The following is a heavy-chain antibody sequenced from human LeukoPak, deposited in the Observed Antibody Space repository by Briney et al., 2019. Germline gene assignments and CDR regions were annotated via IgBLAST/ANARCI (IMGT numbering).Heavy chain of an antibody. V-gene: IGHV3-21*01. CDR1: GFTFSSYS. Sequence: PGGSLRLSCAASGFTFSSYSMNWVRQAPGKGLEWVSSISSSSSYIYYADSVKGRFTISRDNAKNSLYLQMNSLRAEDTAVYYCARDLPPNDLGAFDIWGQGTMVTVSS. CDR3: ARDLPPNDLGAFDI. CDR2: ISSSSSYI. J-gene: IGHJ3*02. D-gene: IGHD1-1*01.